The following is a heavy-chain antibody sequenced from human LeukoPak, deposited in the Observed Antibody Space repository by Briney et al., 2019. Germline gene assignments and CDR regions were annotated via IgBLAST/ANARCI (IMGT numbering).Heavy chain of an antibody. J-gene: IGHJ5*02. CDR3: ARGGYSNWFDP. D-gene: IGHD3-22*01. CDR1: GGSISSSNW. CDR2: IYHSGST. V-gene: IGHV4-4*02. Sequence: PSGTLSLTCAVSGGSISSSNWWSWVRQPPGKGLEWIGEIYHSGSTNYNPSLKSRVTISVDTSKNQFSLRLRSVTAADTAVYYCARGGYSNWFDPWGQGTLVTVSS.